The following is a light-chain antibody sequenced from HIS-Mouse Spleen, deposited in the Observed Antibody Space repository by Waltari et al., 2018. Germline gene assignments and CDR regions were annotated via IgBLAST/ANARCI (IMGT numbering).Light chain of an antibody. J-gene: IGLJ1*01. CDR1: SSDFGGYNY. CDR2: DVS. CDR3: SSYTSSSTLV. Sequence: QSALTQPASVSGSPGQSITISCTGTSSDFGGYNYVSWYQQPPGKAPKLMIYDVSNRPSGVSNRFSGSKSGNTASLTISGLQAEDEADYYCSSYTSSSTLVFGTGTKVTVL. V-gene: IGLV2-14*03.